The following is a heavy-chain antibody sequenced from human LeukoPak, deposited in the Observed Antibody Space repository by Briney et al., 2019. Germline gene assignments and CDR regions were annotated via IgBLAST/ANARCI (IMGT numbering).Heavy chain of an antibody. V-gene: IGHV4-39*01. D-gene: IGHD3-22*01. CDR3: ARQVSYYDSSGYPAPFDY. CDR1: GGSISSSGYY. CDR2: ICYSGST. J-gene: IGHJ4*02. Sequence: SETLSLTCTVSGGSISSSGYYWGWLRQPPPKGLEWFGSICYSGSTYYNPSLESRVTISVDTSMNHFSLKLSSVTAADTAVYYCARQVSYYDSSGYPAPFDYWGQGTLVTVSS.